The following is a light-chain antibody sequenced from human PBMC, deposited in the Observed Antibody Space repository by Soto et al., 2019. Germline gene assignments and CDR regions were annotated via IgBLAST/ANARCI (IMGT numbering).Light chain of an antibody. J-gene: IGKJ2*01. Sequence: EIVLTQSPVTLSLSPGERATLSCRASQSVDGSYLAWYQQKPGQAPRLLIYSASGRATGIPDRFSGSGSGTDFTLTISRLEPEDFAMYHCQQYDTSLWAYTCGQGTKLEIK. CDR1: QSVDGSY. CDR2: SAS. CDR3: QQYDTSLWAYT. V-gene: IGKV3-20*01.